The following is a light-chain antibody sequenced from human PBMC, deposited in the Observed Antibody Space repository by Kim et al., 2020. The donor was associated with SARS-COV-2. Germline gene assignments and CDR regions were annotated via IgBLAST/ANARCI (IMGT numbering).Light chain of an antibody. J-gene: IGKJ4*01. CDR1: QGIVSW. CDR2: GTS. CDR3: QQSNSFSPLT. Sequence: GDRVIITCRASQGIVSWLAWYQQKPRRAPNLLMYGTSTLQIRVPSRFSGSGSGTDFTLTISSLQPEDFATYYCQQSNSFSPLTFGGGTKVDIK. V-gene: IGKV1-12*01.